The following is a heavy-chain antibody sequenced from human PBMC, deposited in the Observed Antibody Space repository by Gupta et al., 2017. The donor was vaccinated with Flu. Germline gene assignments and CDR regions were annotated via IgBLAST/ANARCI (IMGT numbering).Heavy chain of an antibody. J-gene: IGHJ5*02. V-gene: IGHV4-61*02. CDR2: IYTSGST. CDR3: ARGFRYCSSTSCPTPDWFDP. Sequence: GRIYTSGSTNYNPSLKSRVTISVDTSKNQFSLKLSSVTAADTAVYYCARGFRYCSSTSCPTPDWFDPWGQGTLVTVSS. D-gene: IGHD2-2*01.